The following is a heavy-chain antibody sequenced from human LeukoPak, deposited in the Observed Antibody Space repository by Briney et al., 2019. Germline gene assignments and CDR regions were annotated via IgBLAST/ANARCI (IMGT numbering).Heavy chain of an antibody. CDR1: GGTFSSYA. J-gene: IGHJ4*02. V-gene: IGHV1-69*13. CDR2: IIPIFGTA. Sequence: GASVKVSCTASGGTFSSYAISWVRQAPGQGLEWMGGIIPIFGTANYAQKFQGRVTITADESTSTAYMELSSLRSEDTAVYNCARARDWAGYSYGFYYWGQGTLVTVSS. D-gene: IGHD5-18*01. CDR3: ARARDWAGYSYGFYY.